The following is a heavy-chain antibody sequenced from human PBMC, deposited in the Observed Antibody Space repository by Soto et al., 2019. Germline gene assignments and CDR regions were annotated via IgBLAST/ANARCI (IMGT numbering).Heavy chain of an antibody. V-gene: IGHV3-53*02. J-gene: IGHJ6*02. CDR2: IYTGGNT. Sequence: EVQLVQTGGGLIQPGGSLRLSCAASGFTVTSYYMSWVRQAPGKGLEWVSLIYTGGNTNYADSVKGRFTISRDNSKNTLNLQMNSLRAEDTAVYYCARDYYYGSGNYYRADYYHYGMDVWGQGTTVTVSS. CDR1: GFTVTSYY. CDR3: ARDYYYGSGNYYRADYYHYGMDV. D-gene: IGHD3-10*01.